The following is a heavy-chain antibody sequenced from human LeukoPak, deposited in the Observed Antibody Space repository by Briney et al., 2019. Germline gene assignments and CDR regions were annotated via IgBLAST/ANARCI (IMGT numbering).Heavy chain of an antibody. D-gene: IGHD3-22*01. CDR2: INHSGST. CDR3: ARVEGGYYDSSGYLHYFDY. Sequence: SETLSLTCAVYGGSFSGYYWSWIRQPPGKGLEWIGEINHSGSTNYNPSLKSRVTISVDTSKNQFSLKLSSVTAADTAVYYCARVEGGYYDSSGYLHYFDYWGQGTLVTVSS. CDR1: GGSFSGYY. J-gene: IGHJ4*02. V-gene: IGHV4-34*01.